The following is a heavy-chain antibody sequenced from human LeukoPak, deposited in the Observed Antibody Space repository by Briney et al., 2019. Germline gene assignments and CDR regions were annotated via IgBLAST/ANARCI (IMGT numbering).Heavy chain of an antibody. CDR3: ATGGGGY. Sequence: GGSLRLSCTASGFTFSNYSMNWVRQAPGKGLEWVSYVTGRGNIIYYADSVKGRFTLSRDNARNSLSLQMNSLRDEDTATYYCATGGGGYRGQGTLVTVSS. V-gene: IGHV3-48*02. J-gene: IGHJ4*02. D-gene: IGHD2-15*01. CDR2: VTGRGNII. CDR1: GFTFSNYS.